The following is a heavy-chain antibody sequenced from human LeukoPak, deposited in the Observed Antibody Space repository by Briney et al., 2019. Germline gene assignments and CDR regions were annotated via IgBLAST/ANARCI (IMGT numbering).Heavy chain of an antibody. CDR3: ARVRGYGDYDGFGY. Sequence: ASVTVSCKASGYTFTGYYMHWVRQAPGQGLEWMGWINPNSGGTNYAQKFQGWVTMTRDTSISTAYMELSRLRSDDTAVYYCARVRGYGDYDGFGYWGQGTLVTVSS. V-gene: IGHV1-2*04. CDR2: INPNSGGT. D-gene: IGHD4-17*01. CDR1: GYTFTGYY. J-gene: IGHJ4*02.